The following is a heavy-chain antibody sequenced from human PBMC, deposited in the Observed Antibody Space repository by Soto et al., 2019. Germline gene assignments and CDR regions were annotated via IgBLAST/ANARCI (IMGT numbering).Heavy chain of an antibody. CDR1: GYTFTSYG. CDR2: ISAYNGNT. CDR3: ARDQTRYCISTSCSFYYYGMDV. Sequence: QVQLVQSGAEVKKPGASVKVSCKASGYTFTSYGISWVRQASGQGLEWMGWISAYNGNTNYAQKLQGRVTMTTDTSTSTAYMELRSLRSDDTAVYYCARDQTRYCISTSCSFYYYGMDVWGQGTTVIVSS. D-gene: IGHD2-2*01. J-gene: IGHJ6*02. V-gene: IGHV1-18*01.